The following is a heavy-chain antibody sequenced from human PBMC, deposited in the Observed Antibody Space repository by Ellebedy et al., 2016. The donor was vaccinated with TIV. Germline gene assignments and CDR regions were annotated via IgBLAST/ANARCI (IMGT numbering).Heavy chain of an antibody. CDR1: GYSFTSYW. CDR3: ASRIAVAGTLYAFDI. V-gene: IGHV5-51*01. J-gene: IGHJ3*02. Sequence: KVSCXGSGYSFTSYWIGWVRQMPGKGLEWMGIIYPGDSDTRYSPSFQGQVTISADKSISTAYLQWSSLKASDTAMYYCASRIAVAGTLYAFDIWGQGTMVTVSS. CDR2: IYPGDSDT. D-gene: IGHD6-19*01.